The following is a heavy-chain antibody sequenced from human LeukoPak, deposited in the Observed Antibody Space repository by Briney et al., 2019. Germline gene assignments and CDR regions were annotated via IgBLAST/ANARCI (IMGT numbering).Heavy chain of an antibody. CDR3: AREGGLEEGATLTYYYYGMDV. Sequence: GASVKVSCKASGYTFTSYGISWVRQAPGQGLEWMGWISAYNGSTNYAQKLQGRVTMTTDTSTSTAYMELRSLRSDDTAVYYCAREGGLEEGATLTYYYYGMDVWGQGTTVTVSS. V-gene: IGHV1-18*01. J-gene: IGHJ6*02. CDR2: ISAYNGST. CDR1: GYTFTSYG. D-gene: IGHD1-26*01.